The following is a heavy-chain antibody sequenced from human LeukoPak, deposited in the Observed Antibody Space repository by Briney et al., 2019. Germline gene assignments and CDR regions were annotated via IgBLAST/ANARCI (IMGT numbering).Heavy chain of an antibody. CDR2: IKSKTDGGTT. V-gene: IGHV3-15*01. CDR3: TTDAYCSGGSCYLGFDY. J-gene: IGHJ4*02. D-gene: IGHD2-15*01. Sequence: GGSLRLSCAASGFTFSNAWMSWVRQAPGKGLEWVGRIKSKTDGGTTDYAAPVKGRFTISRDDSKTTLYLQMNSLKTQDTAVYYFTTDAYCSGGSCYLGFDYWGQGTLVTVSS. CDR1: GFTFSNAW.